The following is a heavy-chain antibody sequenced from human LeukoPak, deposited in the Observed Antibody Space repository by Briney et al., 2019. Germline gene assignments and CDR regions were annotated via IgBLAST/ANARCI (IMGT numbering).Heavy chain of an antibody. CDR3: VRGRFNYGWGLDV. D-gene: IGHD5-18*01. Sequence: GGSLRLSFAVSGFTFGNFWMNWVGQVPGRGRDGVASINQDGSEKYYVDYVKGRFTIPRDSAKTSLYLQMNSLRAEDTAVYYSVRGRFNYGWGLDVWGQGTTVTFSS. CDR2: INQDGSEK. CDR1: GFTFGNFW. V-gene: IGHV3-7*01. J-gene: IGHJ6*02.